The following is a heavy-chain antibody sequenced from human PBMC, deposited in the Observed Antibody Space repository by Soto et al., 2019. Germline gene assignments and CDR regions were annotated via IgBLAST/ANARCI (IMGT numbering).Heavy chain of an antibody. CDR3: ARNGNSYGRFDY. J-gene: IGHJ4*02. Sequence: QVQLVESGGGVVQPGRSLRLSCAASGFTFSSYGMHWVRQAPGKGLEWVAVISYDGSNKYYADSVKGRFTISRDNSKNTLYLQMNSLRAEDTAVYYCARNGNSYGRFDYWGQGTLVTVSS. V-gene: IGHV3-30*03. D-gene: IGHD5-18*01. CDR2: ISYDGSNK. CDR1: GFTFSSYG.